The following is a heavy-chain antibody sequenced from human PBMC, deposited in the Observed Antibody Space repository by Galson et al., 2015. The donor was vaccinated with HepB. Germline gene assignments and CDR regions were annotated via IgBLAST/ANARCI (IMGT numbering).Heavy chain of an antibody. CDR3: AKDHPGNYGDYVHSGMDV. D-gene: IGHD4-17*01. CDR1: GFTFSSYG. J-gene: IGHJ6*02. CDR2: ISYDGSNK. V-gene: IGHV3-30*18. Sequence: SLRLSCAASGFTFSSYGMHWVRQAPGKGLEWVAVISYDGSNKYYADSVKGRFTISRDNSKNTLYLQMNSLRAEDTAVYYCAKDHPGNYGDYVHSGMDVWGQGTTVTVSS.